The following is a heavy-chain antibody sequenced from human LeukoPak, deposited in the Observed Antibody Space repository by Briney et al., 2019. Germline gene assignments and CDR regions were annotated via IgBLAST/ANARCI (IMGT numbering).Heavy chain of an antibody. Sequence: PGGSLRLSGAASGVTFSAYNMNWVRQAPGKGLEWVSYISSSSRTIYYADSVKGRFAISRDNAKNSLYLQLNSLRDEDTAVYYCARTSYYDLDSWGQGTLVTVSS. CDR1: GVTFSAYN. CDR3: ARTSYYDLDS. J-gene: IGHJ4*02. D-gene: IGHD3-22*01. V-gene: IGHV3-48*02. CDR2: ISSSSRTI.